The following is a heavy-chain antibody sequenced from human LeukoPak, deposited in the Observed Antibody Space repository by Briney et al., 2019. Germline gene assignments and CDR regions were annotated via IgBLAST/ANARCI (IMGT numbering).Heavy chain of an antibody. Sequence: GGSLRLSCAASGFTFSSYAMSWVRQAPGKGPDWVSTISVSGGGTYYAASVKGRFIISRDNSKNTLYLQMNSLRAEDTAVYYCAKVLRFGELLGAFDIWGQGTMVTVSS. D-gene: IGHD3-10*01. CDR2: ISVSGGGT. CDR3: AKVLRFGELLGAFDI. CDR1: GFTFSSYA. V-gene: IGHV3-23*01. J-gene: IGHJ3*02.